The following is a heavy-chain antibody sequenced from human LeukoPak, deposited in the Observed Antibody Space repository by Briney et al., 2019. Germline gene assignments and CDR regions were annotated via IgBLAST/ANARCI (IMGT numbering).Heavy chain of an antibody. CDR2: ISGSGGST. D-gene: IGHD6-13*01. V-gene: IGHV3-23*01. CDR1: GFTFSSYS. Sequence: PGGSLRLSCAASGFTFSSYSMTCVRQAPGKGLEWVSVISGSGGSTYYVDSVKGRFTISRDNSKNTLYLQMNSLRAEDTAVFYCARGVAAAGTVDYWGQGTLVTVSS. J-gene: IGHJ4*02. CDR3: ARGVAAAGTVDY.